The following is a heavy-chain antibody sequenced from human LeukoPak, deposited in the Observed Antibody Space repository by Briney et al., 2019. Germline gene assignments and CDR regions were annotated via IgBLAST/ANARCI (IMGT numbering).Heavy chain of an antibody. CDR1: GGSISTGYYH. CDR3: ARVYRHDWGHWYFDL. Sequence: SETLSLTCTVSGGSISTGYYHWSWIRQPAGKGLEWIGRINTSGSTNYNPSLKSRVTISVDTSKNQFSLKLSSVTAADTAVYYCARVYRHDWGHWYFDLWGRGTLVTVSS. J-gene: IGHJ2*01. CDR2: INTSGST. D-gene: IGHD7-27*01. V-gene: IGHV4-61*02.